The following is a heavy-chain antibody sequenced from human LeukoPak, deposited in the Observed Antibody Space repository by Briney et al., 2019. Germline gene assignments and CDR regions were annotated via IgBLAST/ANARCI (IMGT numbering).Heavy chain of an antibody. CDR1: GYTLTELS. Sequence: ASVKVSCKVSGYTLTELSMHWVRQAPGKGLEWMGGFDPEDGETIHAQKFQGRVTMTEDTSTDTAYMELSSLRSEDTAVYYCATDAQGAAAGSLDFDYWGQGTLVTISS. V-gene: IGHV1-24*01. D-gene: IGHD6-13*01. CDR3: ATDAQGAAAGSLDFDY. CDR2: FDPEDGET. J-gene: IGHJ4*02.